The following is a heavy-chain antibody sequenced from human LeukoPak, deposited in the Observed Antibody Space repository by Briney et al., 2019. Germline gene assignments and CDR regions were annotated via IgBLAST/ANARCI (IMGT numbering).Heavy chain of an antibody. D-gene: IGHD3-22*01. J-gene: IGHJ1*01. CDR3: AKDHYDSSKYFQH. CDR1: GFTFSSYG. V-gene: IGHV3-30*18. CDR2: ISYDGSNK. Sequence: PGGSLRLSCAASGFTFSSYGMHWVRQAPGKGLEWVAVISYDGSNKYYADSVKGRFTISRDNSKNTLYLQMNSLRAEDTAVYYCAKDHYDSSKYFQHWGQGTLVTVSS.